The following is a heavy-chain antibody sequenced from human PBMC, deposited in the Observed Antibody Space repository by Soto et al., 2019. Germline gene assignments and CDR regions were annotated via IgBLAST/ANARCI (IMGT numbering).Heavy chain of an antibody. Sequence: PSETLSLTCAVSSDSISSDNWWSWVRQPPEKGLEWIGEIYRGTSPTYNPSLESRVTISVDKSKNQFSLKLNSVTAADTAVYYCVKNGAYALDYWGQGTLVTVSS. V-gene: IGHV4-4*02. CDR2: IYRGTSP. CDR1: SDSISSDNW. J-gene: IGHJ4*02. D-gene: IGHD4-17*01. CDR3: VKNGAYALDY.